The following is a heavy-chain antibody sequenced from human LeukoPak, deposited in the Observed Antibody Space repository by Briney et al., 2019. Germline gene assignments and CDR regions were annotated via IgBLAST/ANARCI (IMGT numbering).Heavy chain of an antibody. CDR3: ARDLGWWYFDY. D-gene: IGHD2-8*02. V-gene: IGHV4-4*07. CDR1: GGSISNYY. J-gene: IGHJ4*02. Sequence: PSETLSLTCTVSGGSISNYYWNWIRQPAGKGLEWIGRIQTSGITNYNPSLKSRVTMSVDTSKNQFSQKVTSVTAADTAVYYCARDLGWWYFDYWGQGTLVTVSS. CDR2: IQTSGIT.